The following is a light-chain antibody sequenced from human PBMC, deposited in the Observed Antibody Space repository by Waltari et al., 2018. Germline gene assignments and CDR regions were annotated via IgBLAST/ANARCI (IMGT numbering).Light chain of an antibody. J-gene: IGLJ3*02. CDR3: QTGGHGTWV. Sequence: QLVLTQSPSASASLGASVKLTCTLSSGHSSNIVAWHQQQPEKGPRFLMKVNSDGSHSKGDEIPDRFSGSSSGAGRYLTISTVQSEDEAVYYCQTGGHGTWVFGGGTKLTVL. CDR2: VNSDGSH. CDR1: SGHSSNI. V-gene: IGLV4-69*02.